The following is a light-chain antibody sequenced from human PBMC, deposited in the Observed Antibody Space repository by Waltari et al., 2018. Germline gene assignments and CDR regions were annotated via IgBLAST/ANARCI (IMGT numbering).Light chain of an antibody. J-gene: IGLJ1*01. V-gene: IGLV1-44*01. CDR1: SSNIGSHT. CDR2: NNP. CDR3: GGWDDTLTGPYV. Sequence: QPALTQPPSVSGTPGPTVTISCSGSSSNIGSHTVNWYQFLPGSAPRLVIHNNPHRPSDVPARFSGSKSGTSASLAISGLQSEDEADYYCGGWDDTLTGPYVFGSGTKVIVL.